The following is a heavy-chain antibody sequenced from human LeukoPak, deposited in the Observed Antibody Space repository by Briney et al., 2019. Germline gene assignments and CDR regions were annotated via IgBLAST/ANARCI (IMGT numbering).Heavy chain of an antibody. J-gene: IGHJ4*02. CDR2: IDPSDSYT. Sequence: GASLQISCKGSGYIFISYWITWVRQMPGKGLEWMGRIDPSDSYTNYSPSFQGHVTLSADKSITTAYLQWSSLKASDTAIYFCARREGESSGWYVYWGQGTLVTVSS. D-gene: IGHD6-19*01. V-gene: IGHV5-10-1*01. CDR3: ARREGESSGWYVY. CDR1: GYIFISYW.